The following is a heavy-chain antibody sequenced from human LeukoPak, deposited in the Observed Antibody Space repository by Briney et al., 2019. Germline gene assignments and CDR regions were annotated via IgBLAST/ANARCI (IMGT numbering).Heavy chain of an antibody. CDR1: GFTFSSYA. J-gene: IGHJ4*02. D-gene: IGHD6-19*01. CDR2: ISYDGSNK. Sequence: GGSLRLSCAASGFTFSSYAMHWVRRAPGKGLEWVAVISYDGSNKYYADSVKGRFTISRDNSKNTLYLQMNSLRAEDTAVYYCARAVAVAGTGAFDYWGQGTLVTVSS. V-gene: IGHV3-30*01. CDR3: ARAVAVAGTGAFDY.